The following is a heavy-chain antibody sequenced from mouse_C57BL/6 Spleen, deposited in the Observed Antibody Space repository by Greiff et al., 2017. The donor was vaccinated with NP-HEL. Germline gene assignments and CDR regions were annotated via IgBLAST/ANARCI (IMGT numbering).Heavy chain of an antibody. CDR2: INPNNGGT. CDR1: GYTFTDYN. CDR3: ARTPNYYGSSYDAMDY. V-gene: IGHV1-18*01. Sequence: EVQLQQSGPELVKPGASVKIPCKASGYTFTDYNMDWVKQSHGKSLEWIGDINPNNGGTIYNQKFKGKATLTVDKSSSPAYMELRSLTSEDTSVYYCARTPNYYGSSYDAMDYWGQGTSVTVSS. J-gene: IGHJ4*01. D-gene: IGHD1-1*01.